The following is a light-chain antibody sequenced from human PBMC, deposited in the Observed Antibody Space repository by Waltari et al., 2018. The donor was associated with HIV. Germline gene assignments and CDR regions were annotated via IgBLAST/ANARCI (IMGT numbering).Light chain of an antibody. V-gene: IGLV1-51*02. CDR2: ENN. CDR1: VTNMGVHY. Sequence: QSVLTQPPSVSGPPRQTATISCTGNVTNMGVHYVSGYQQLQGTTPKFLIFENNKRPSGVPDRFSGSKSGTSATLVITRLQTGDEGDYYCGTWDSSLSIAVFGGGTKLTVL. J-gene: IGLJ2*01. CDR3: GTWDSSLSIAV.